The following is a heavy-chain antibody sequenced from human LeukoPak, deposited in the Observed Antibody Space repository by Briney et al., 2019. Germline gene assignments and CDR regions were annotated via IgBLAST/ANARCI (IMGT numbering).Heavy chain of an antibody. J-gene: IGHJ4*02. D-gene: IGHD6-13*01. CDR2: IWYDGSNK. CDR3: ARDRIAAAAYFDN. V-gene: IGHV3-33*01. Sequence: GRSLRLSCAASGFTFSSYGMHWVRQAPAKGLDCVTVIWYDGSNKYCADSVKGRFTISRDNSKNTLYLQMNSLRAEDTAVYYCARDRIAAAAYFDNWGQGTLVTVSS. CDR1: GFTFSSYG.